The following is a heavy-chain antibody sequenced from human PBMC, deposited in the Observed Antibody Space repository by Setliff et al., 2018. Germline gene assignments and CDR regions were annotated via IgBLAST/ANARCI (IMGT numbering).Heavy chain of an antibody. CDR2: ISAYSDDT. J-gene: IGHJ4*02. V-gene: IGHV1-18*01. D-gene: IGHD3-22*01. CDR3: AYDCSGYYPGY. CDR1: GHTFITFG. Sequence: ASVKVSCKASGHTFITFGISWVRQAPGQGLEWMGWISAYSDDTKYAEKFQGRVTMTMDTSTGTAYMELRSLRSDDTAVYICAYDCSGYYPGYWGQGTLVTVPQ.